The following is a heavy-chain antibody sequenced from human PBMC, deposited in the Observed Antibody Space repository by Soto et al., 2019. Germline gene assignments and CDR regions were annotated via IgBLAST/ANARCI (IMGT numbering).Heavy chain of an antibody. V-gene: IGHV4-61*01. CDR3: ARHKRPGFSSGIDY. CDR1: GGSVSSGNYY. J-gene: IGHJ4*02. CDR2: IYYTGSS. Sequence: SETLSLTCTVSGGSVSSGNYYWSWIRQPPGKGLEWIGFIYYTGSSSYNPSLKSRVTMSLDKSNNQFSLKLTSVTAADTAVYYCARHKRPGFSSGIDYWGQGALVTVSS. D-gene: IGHD5-12*01.